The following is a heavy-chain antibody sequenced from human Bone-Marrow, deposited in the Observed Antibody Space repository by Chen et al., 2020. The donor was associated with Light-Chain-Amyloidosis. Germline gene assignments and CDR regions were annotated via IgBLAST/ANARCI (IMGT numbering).Heavy chain of an antibody. V-gene: IGHV3-43*02. CDR2: ISGDGRTT. D-gene: IGHD3-3*01. J-gene: IGHJ5*02. CDR1: GFKLDDYA. CDR3: TKDRNNDFWSGTSNWFDP. Sequence: EVQLVESGGGMIQPGGSLRVSCEASGFKLDDYAMHWVRQASGRGLEWVSLISGDGRTTHYADSVKGRFTISRDNSKRFLYLEMNSLRNEDTAIYYCTKDRNNDFWSGTSNWFDPWGQGTPVTVST.